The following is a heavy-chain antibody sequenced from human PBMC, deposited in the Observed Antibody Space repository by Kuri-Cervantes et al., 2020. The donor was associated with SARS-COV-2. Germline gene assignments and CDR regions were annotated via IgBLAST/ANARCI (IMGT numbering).Heavy chain of an antibody. J-gene: IGHJ3*02. CDR1: GVSFDYRF. CDR2: ITPFNGNT. V-gene: IGHV1-45*02. CDR3: ARSGPGAISREDGALDI. D-gene: IGHD4/OR15-4a*01. Sequence: SVKVSCKASGVSFDYRFLHWVRQAPGQALEWMGWITPFNGNTKYAQKFQDRVTITRDRSMNTAYMELSSLRSEDTAMYYCARSGPGAISREDGALDIWGQGTMVTVSS.